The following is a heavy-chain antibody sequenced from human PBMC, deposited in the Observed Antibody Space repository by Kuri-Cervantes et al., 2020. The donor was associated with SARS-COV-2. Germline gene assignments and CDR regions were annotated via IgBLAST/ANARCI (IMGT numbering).Heavy chain of an antibody. CDR1: GFTFSSYS. D-gene: IGHD4-17*01. V-gene: IGHV3-21*05. CDR2: ISSSSSYI. Sequence: GGSLRLSCAASGFTFSSYSMNWVRQAPGKGLEWVSYISSSSSYIYYADSVKGRFTISRDNAKNSLYLQMNSLRAEDTAVYYCARDHGDYYFDYWGQGTLVTVSS. J-gene: IGHJ4*02. CDR3: ARDHGDYYFDY.